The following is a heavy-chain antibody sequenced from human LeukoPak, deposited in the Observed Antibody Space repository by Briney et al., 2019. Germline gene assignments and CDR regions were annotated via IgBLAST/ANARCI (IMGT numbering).Heavy chain of an antibody. J-gene: IGHJ4*02. CDR2: VHSSGDI. Sequence: SETLSLTCSVSGVSITSGSYYWGWIRQSAGKGLEWIGRVHSSGDIYHNAAFRSRAAVSGDASKNQFSLQQASVTAADTAVYYCARGASPKDAVFFDYWGQGALITVSS. V-gene: IGHV4-61*02. CDR3: ARGASPKDAVFFDY. D-gene: IGHD3-16*01. CDR1: GVSITSGSYY.